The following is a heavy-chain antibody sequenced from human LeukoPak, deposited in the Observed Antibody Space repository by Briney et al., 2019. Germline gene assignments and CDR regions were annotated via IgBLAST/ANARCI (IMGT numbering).Heavy chain of an antibody. CDR3: ARVATANLDYYYGMDV. J-gene: IGHJ6*02. Sequence: SVKVSCKASGGTFSSYAISWVRPAPGQGLEWMGGIIPIFGTANYAQKFQGRVTITADESTSTAYTELSSLRSEDTAVYYCARVATANLDYYYGMDVWGQGTTVTVSS. CDR2: IIPIFGTA. V-gene: IGHV1-69*13. CDR1: GGTFSSYA. D-gene: IGHD5-12*01.